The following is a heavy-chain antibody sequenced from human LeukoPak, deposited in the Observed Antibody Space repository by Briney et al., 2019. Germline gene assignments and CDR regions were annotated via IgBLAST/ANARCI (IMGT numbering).Heavy chain of an antibody. CDR2: IYYSGST. D-gene: IGHD6-13*01. CDR3: ARDRRPYSSWYDQKLYYYYYYMDV. J-gene: IGHJ6*03. CDR1: GGSMSSYY. V-gene: IGHV4-59*01. Sequence: SETLSLTCTVSGGSMSSYYWSWIRQPPGKGLEWIGYIYYSGSTNYNPSLKSRVTISVDTSKNQFSLKLSSVTAADTAVYYCARDRRPYSSWYDQKLYYYYYYMDVWGKGTTVTVSS.